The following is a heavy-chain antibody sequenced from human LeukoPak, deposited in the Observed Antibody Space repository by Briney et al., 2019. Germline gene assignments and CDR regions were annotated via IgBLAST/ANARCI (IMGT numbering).Heavy chain of an antibody. J-gene: IGHJ4*02. CDR2: INHDGSEK. V-gene: IGHV3-7*01. Sequence: GGSLRLSCAASGFAFSNSWMTWVRQAPGKGRGWVANINHDGSEKYYVDSMKGRFTISRDNVKNSLYLQVNSLRAEDTAVYYCARDSGHGGIFDYWGQGTLVTVSS. CDR3: ARDSGHGGIFDY. D-gene: IGHD3-16*01. CDR1: GFAFSNSW.